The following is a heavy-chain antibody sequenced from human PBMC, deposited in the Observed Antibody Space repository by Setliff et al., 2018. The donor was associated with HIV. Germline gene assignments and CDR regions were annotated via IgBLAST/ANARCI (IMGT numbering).Heavy chain of an antibody. V-gene: IGHV3-33*01. CDR2: IYNDGVNR. J-gene: IGHJ4*02. D-gene: IGHD6-13*01. CDR3: ARSRAAGFDY. CDR1: GFIFSDYG. Sequence: GSLRLSCAAAGFIFSDYGIHWVRQAPGKGLEWVAVIYNDGVNRYFADSVEGRFTISRDNSRNTVNLQMNSLRGDDTAVYYCARSRAAGFDYWGQGTLVTVSS.